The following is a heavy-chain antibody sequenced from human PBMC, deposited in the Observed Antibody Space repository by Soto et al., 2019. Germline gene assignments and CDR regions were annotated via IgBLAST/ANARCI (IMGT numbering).Heavy chain of an antibody. Sequence: SVKVSCKASGGTFSSYTISWVRQIPGQGPEWMGRIIPSPARTIYSRKFRGRVTLTADKSTQTVYMTLSSLTTEDSGVYYCARDQVGASSFDYWGQGTRVTVSS. CDR3: ARDQVGASSFDY. J-gene: IGHJ4*02. CDR1: GGTFSSYT. D-gene: IGHD1-26*01. V-gene: IGHV1-69*08. CDR2: IIPSPART.